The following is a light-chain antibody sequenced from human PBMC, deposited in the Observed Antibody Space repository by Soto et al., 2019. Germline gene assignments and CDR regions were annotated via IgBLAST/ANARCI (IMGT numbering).Light chain of an antibody. CDR2: AAS. Sequence: DIQMTQSPSSLSASVGDRVTITCRASQSISSYLNWYQQKPGKAPKLLIYAASSLQSGVPSRFSGSGSGTDFTLTIRSLKPEDFATYYGQQSYSSLFTFGPGTKVDIK. V-gene: IGKV1-39*01. CDR1: QSISSY. CDR3: QQSYSSLFT. J-gene: IGKJ3*01.